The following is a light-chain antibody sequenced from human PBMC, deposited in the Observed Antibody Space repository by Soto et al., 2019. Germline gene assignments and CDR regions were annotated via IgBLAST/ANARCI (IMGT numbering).Light chain of an antibody. J-gene: IGLJ2*01. CDR1: SSNIGAGYD. CDR2: GNS. CDR3: QPYNNSLSRV. V-gene: IGLV1-40*01. Sequence: QSVLKQPPSVSGAPGQRVTISCTGSSSNIGAGYDVHWYQQLPGTAPKLLIYGNSNRPSGVPDRFSGSKSGTSASLAITGPQAEDEAIYYSQPYNNSLSRVFGGGTKLTVL.